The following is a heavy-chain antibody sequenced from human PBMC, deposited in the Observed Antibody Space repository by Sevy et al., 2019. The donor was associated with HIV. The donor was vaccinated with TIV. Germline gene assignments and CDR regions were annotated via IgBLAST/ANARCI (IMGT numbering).Heavy chain of an antibody. V-gene: IGHV4-59*01. CDR1: GGSISSYY. Sequence: SETLSLTCTVSGGSISSYYWSWIRQPPGKGLEWIGYIYYSGSTNYNPSLKSRVTISEDTSKNQFSLKLSSVTAADTAVYYCARVYYDSSGYYSPYYYYYMDVWGKGTTVTVSS. CDR2: IYYSGST. J-gene: IGHJ6*03. D-gene: IGHD3-22*01. CDR3: ARVYYDSSGYYSPYYYYYMDV.